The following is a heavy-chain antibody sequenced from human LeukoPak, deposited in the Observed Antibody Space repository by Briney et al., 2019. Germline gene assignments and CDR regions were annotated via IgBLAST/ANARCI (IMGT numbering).Heavy chain of an antibody. J-gene: IGHJ4*02. Sequence: GGSLRLSCAASGFIFSSHWMSWVRQAPGKGLEWVANIKQDGSEKYYVNSVKGRFTISRDNAKNSLYLQMNSLRAEDTAVYYCAREGIPARSWDFDYWGQATLVTVSS. CDR1: GFIFSSHW. V-gene: IGHV3-7*01. CDR2: IKQDGSEK. D-gene: IGHD6-6*01. CDR3: AREGIPARSWDFDY.